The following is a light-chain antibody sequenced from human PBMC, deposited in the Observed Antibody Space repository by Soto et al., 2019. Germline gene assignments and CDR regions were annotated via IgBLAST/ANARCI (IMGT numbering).Light chain of an antibody. CDR3: ASWDDSLSGYV. Sequence: QSVLTQPPSASGKPGQRLTISCSGSTSNILRNYVYWYRQFPGTAPRLLISMNDQRPSGVPDRFSGSKSGTSASLAISGLRSEDEADYYCASWDDSLSGYVFGTGTKATVL. J-gene: IGLJ1*01. V-gene: IGLV1-47*01. CDR2: MND. CDR1: TSNILRNY.